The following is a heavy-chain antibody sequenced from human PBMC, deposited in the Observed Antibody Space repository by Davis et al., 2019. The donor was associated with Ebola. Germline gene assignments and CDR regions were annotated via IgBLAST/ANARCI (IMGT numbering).Heavy chain of an antibody. CDR1: GGSFSGYY. CDR2: IYYSGST. J-gene: IGHJ6*02. D-gene: IGHD3-22*01. V-gene: IGHV4-59*08. Sequence: PSETLSLTCAVYGGSFSGYYWSWIRQPPGKGLEWIGYIYYSGSTNYNPSLKSRVTISVDTSKNQFSLKLSSVTAADTAVYYCARHYYDSSGYYNYYYYGMDVWGQGTTVTVSS. CDR3: ARHYYDSSGYYNYYYYGMDV.